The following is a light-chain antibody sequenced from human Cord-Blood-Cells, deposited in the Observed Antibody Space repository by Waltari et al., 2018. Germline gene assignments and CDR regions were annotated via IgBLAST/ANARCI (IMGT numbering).Light chain of an antibody. J-gene: IGLJ3*02. CDR1: SSDVGSYNF. V-gene: IGLV2-23*01. CDR2: EGS. Sequence: QSALTQPASVSGSPGQSITISCTGTSSDVGSYNFVSWYQQHPGKAPKLMIYEGSKRPSGFSNLFSGSKSGNTASLTISGLQAEDEADYYCCSYAGSRRVFGGGTKLTVL. CDR3: CSYAGSRRV.